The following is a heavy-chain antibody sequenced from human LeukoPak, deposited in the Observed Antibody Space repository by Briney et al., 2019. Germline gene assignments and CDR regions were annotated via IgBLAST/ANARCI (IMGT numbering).Heavy chain of an antibody. V-gene: IGHV3-7*01. CDR3: ARIKSQGVVVPLLRSTYYFDY. J-gene: IGHJ4*02. Sequence: GGSLRLSCAASGFTFSSYGMHWVRQAPGKGLEWVANIKQDGSEKDYVDSVKGRFTISRDTAKNSLYLQMNSLRAEDTAVYYCARIKSQGVVVPLLRSTYYFDYWGQGTLVTVSS. CDR2: IKQDGSEK. D-gene: IGHD2-21*01. CDR1: GFTFSSYG.